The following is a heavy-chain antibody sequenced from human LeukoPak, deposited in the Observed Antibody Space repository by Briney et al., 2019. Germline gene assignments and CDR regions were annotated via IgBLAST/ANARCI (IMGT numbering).Heavy chain of an antibody. CDR2: ISAYNGNT. Sequence: GASVKVSCKASGYTFTSYGISWVRQAPGQGLEWLGWISAYNGNTNYAQKLQGRVTMTTDTSTSTAYMELRSLRSDDTAVYYCARDRGAGNWNLFDYWGQGTLVTVSS. D-gene: IGHD1-1*01. CDR1: GYTFTSYG. CDR3: ARDRGAGNWNLFDY. V-gene: IGHV1-18*01. J-gene: IGHJ4*02.